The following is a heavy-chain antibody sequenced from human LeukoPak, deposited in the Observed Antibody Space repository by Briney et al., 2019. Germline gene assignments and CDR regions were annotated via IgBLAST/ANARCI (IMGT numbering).Heavy chain of an antibody. CDR3: ARDGGDAFDI. CDR1: GYTFTSYG. CDR2: IIPIFGTA. J-gene: IGHJ3*02. V-gene: IGHV1-69*05. Sequence: SVKVSCKASGYTFTSYGISWVRQAPGQGLEWMGGIIPIFGTANYAQKFQGRVMITTDESTSTAYMELSSLRSEDTAVYYCARDGGDAFDIWGQGTMVTVSS.